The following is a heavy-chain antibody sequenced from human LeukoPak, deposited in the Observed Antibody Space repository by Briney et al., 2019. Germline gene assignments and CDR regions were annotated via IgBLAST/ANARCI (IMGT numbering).Heavy chain of an antibody. CDR2: ISYDGSNK. D-gene: IGHD2-21*02. CDR3: ARDFRVVVTVLYYFHY. J-gene: IGHJ4*02. Sequence: GGSLRLSCAASGFTFSSYAMHWVGQAPGKGLEWVAVISYDGSNKYYADSVKGRFTISRDNSKNTLYLQMNSLRAEDTAVYYCARDFRVVVTVLYYFHYWGQGTLVTVSS. V-gene: IGHV3-30*04. CDR1: GFTFSSYA.